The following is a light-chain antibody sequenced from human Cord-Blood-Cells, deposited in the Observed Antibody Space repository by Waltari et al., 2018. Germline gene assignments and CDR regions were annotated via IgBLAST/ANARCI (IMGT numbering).Light chain of an antibody. J-gene: IGKJ2*01. CDR2: KAS. CDR3: QQYNSYSYT. V-gene: IGKV1-5*03. CDR1: QSISSW. Sequence: DTQITQSPSTLSASVGDRVTITCRASQSISSWLAWYQQKPGKAPKPLIYKASSLESGVPSRFSGSGSGTEFTLTISSLQPDDFATYYCQQYNSYSYTFGQGTKLEIK.